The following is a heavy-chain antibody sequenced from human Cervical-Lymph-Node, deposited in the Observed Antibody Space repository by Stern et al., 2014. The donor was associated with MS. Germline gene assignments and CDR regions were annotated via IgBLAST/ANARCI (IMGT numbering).Heavy chain of an antibody. J-gene: IGHJ6*02. Sequence: EVQLVQSGAEVKTPGESLKISCRGSAYSFTNHWIAWVRQMPGKGLEWMGIIYPDDSDTIYSPSFQGPVNLSADKSSTTAYLQWSSLKASDTAMYYCARQNSGYFPFDVWGQGTTVTVSS. CDR2: IYPDDSDT. CDR3: ARQNSGYFPFDV. D-gene: IGHD3-22*01. CDR1: AYSFTNHW. V-gene: IGHV5-51*01.